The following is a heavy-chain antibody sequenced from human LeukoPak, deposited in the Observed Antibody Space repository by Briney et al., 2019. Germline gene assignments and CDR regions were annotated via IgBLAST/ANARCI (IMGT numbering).Heavy chain of an antibody. CDR2: IYPGDSDT. CDR1: GYTFTSHW. J-gene: IGHJ6*02. D-gene: IGHD1-14*01. CDR3: ARHDRWDAGTQGGMDV. Sequence: GESLKISCKGSGYTFTSHWIGWVRQMPGKGLERMGVIYPGDSDTRYSPSFQGQVTISADESISTVYLQWSSLKASDTAMYYCARHDRWDAGTQGGMDVWGQGTTVTVSS. V-gene: IGHV5-51*01.